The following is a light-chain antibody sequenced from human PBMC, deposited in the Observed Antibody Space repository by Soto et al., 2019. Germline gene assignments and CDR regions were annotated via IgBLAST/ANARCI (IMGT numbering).Light chain of an antibody. Sequence: QSVLTQPASVSGSPGQSITISCTGTSSDVGSYNLVSWYQQHAGKAPKLMIYEGSKRPSGVSNRFSGSKSGNTASLTISGLQAEDEADYYCSSYASSTTPYVFGTGTKLTVL. CDR1: SSDVGSYNL. CDR3: SSYASSTTPYV. CDR2: EGS. J-gene: IGLJ1*01. V-gene: IGLV2-14*02.